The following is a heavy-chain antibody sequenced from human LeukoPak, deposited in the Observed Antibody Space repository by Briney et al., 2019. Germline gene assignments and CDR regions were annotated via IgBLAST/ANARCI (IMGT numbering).Heavy chain of an antibody. D-gene: IGHD3-22*01. CDR2: ISGSGGST. V-gene: IGHV3-23*01. J-gene: IGHJ4*02. Sequence: LPGGSLRLSCAASGFTFSSYVMSWVRQAPGKGLEWVSAISGSGGSTYYADSVKGRFTISRDNSKNTLYLQMNSLRAEDTAVYYCAKGNYYDSSGYYRYFDYWGQGTLVTVSS. CDR1: GFTFSSYV. CDR3: AKGNYYDSSGYYRYFDY.